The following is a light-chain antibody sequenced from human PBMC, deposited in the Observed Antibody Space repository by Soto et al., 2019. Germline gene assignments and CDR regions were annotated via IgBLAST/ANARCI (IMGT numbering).Light chain of an antibody. J-gene: IGLJ1*01. CDR1: SSGVGSYNL. Sequence: QSALTQPASVSGSPGQSITISCTGTSSGVGSYNLVSWYQHHPGNAPKLLIYEGTERPSGVSTRFSGSRSGNTASLTISGLQAEDEADYHCCSYVGSSTYVFGTGTKLTVL. V-gene: IGLV2-23*01. CDR3: CSYVGSSTYV. CDR2: EGT.